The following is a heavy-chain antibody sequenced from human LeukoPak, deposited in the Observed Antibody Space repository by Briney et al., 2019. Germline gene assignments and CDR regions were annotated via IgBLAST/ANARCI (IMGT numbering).Heavy chain of an antibody. Sequence: ASVKVSCKASGYTFTSYDINWVRQATGQGLEWMGWMNPNSGNTGYAQKFQDRVTMTRNTSISTAYMELSSLRSEDTAVYYCARGYGTGFPDAFDIWGQGTMVTVSS. CDR2: MNPNSGNT. J-gene: IGHJ3*02. CDR3: ARGYGTGFPDAFDI. V-gene: IGHV1-8*01. CDR1: GYTFTSYD. D-gene: IGHD1-14*01.